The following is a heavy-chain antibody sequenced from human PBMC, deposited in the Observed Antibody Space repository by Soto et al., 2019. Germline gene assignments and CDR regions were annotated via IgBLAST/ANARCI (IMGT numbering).Heavy chain of an antibody. Sequence: QVQLVQSGAEVKKPGSSVKVSCKASGGTFSSYTISWVRQAPGQGLEWMGRIIPILGIANYAQKFQGRVTMTAGKSTCTAYMELSSLRSEHTAVYLCASPNPQRGSGFPFDSWGQGTLVTVSS. D-gene: IGHD2-21*01. CDR3: ASPNPQRGSGFPFDS. CDR1: GGTFSSYT. CDR2: IIPILGIA. J-gene: IGHJ4*02. V-gene: IGHV1-69*02.